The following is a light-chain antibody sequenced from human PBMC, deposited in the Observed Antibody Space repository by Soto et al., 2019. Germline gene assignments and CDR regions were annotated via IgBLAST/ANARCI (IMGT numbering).Light chain of an antibody. CDR1: QDISSY. CDR2: GAS. V-gene: IGKV1-8*01. CDR3: QQYYGYPLT. J-gene: IGKJ4*01. Sequence: AIRMTQSPSSFSASTGDRVTITCRASQDISSYLAWYQQKPGKAPKLLIYGASTLQSGVSSRFSGSGSGTDFTLTINCLQSEDFAIYYCQQYYGYPLTFGGGTKVEIK.